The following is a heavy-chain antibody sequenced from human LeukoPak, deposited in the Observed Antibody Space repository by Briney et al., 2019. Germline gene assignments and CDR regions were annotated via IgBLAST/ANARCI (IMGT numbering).Heavy chain of an antibody. J-gene: IGHJ4*02. V-gene: IGHV1-18*01. Sequence: ASVKVSCKASGGTFSSYAISWVRQAPGQGLEWMGWISAYNGNTNFAQNLQGRVTMTTDTSTSTAYMELRSLRSDDTAVYYCAAQFGDYAPFDYWGQGTLVTVSS. CDR2: ISAYNGNT. CDR1: GGTFSSYA. CDR3: AAQFGDYAPFDY. D-gene: IGHD4-17*01.